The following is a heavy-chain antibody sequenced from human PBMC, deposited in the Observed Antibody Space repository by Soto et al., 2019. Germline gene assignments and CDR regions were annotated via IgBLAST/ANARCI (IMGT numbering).Heavy chain of an antibody. Sequence: QVQLVQSGAEVKKPGSSVKVSCKASGGTFSSYAISWVRQAPGQGLEWMGGIIPIFGTANYAQKFQGRVTITADESTSKAYMELSSLRSEDTAVYYCARGYDTRLLYYYGMDVWGQGTTVTVSS. CDR1: GGTFSSYA. CDR2: IIPIFGTA. V-gene: IGHV1-69*01. J-gene: IGHJ6*02. CDR3: ARGYDTRLLYYYGMDV. D-gene: IGHD3-9*01.